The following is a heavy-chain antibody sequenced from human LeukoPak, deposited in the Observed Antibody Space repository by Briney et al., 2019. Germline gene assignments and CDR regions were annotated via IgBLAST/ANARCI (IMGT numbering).Heavy chain of an antibody. D-gene: IGHD3-10*01. J-gene: IGHJ4*02. V-gene: IGHV3-7*01. Sequence: PGGSLRVSCEASGFTFMTYWMSWVRQAPGKGLEWVATINPDGRNKYYVDSVEGRLTISRDNTKNSLYLQMNSLRAEDTAVYYCATYGSGSYYPNYWGQGTLVTVSS. CDR2: INPDGRNK. CDR3: ATYGSGSYYPNY. CDR1: GFTFMTYW.